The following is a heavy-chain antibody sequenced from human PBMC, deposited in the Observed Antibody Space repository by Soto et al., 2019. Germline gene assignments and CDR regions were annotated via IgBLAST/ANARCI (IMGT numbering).Heavy chain of an antibody. J-gene: IGHJ6*02. CDR2: ISSSSSYI. Sequence: GGSLRLSCAASGFTFSSYSMNWVRQAPGKGLEWVSSISSSSSYIYYADSVKGRFTISRDNAKNSLYLQMNSLRAEDTAVYYCARDGTRSGYYVDTYYYYGMDVWGQGTTVTVSS. V-gene: IGHV3-21*01. D-gene: IGHD3-3*01. CDR1: GFTFSSYS. CDR3: ARDGTRSGYYVDTYYYYGMDV.